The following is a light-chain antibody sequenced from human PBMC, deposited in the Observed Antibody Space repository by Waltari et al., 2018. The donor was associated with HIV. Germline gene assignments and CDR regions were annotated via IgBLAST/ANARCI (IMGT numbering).Light chain of an antibody. V-gene: IGKV3-15*01. Sequence: EIVMTQSPATLSVSPGERVTLSCRASQSISSNLAWYQQKPGQGPRLLIYDASTRATKIPARLSGSGSGKEFTLTISSRQSEDFEIYYGQQKVNWPPYTFGKGTKLEIK. CDR2: DAS. CDR3: QQKVNWPPYT. CDR1: QSISSN. J-gene: IGKJ2*01.